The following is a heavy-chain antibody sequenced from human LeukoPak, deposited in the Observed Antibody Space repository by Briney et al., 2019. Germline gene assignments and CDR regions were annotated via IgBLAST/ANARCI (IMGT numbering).Heavy chain of an antibody. CDR2: IDHSGST. J-gene: IGHJ3*01. D-gene: IGHD4-23*01. CDR1: GGAFSSYY. V-gene: IGHV4-34*01. CDR3: ARVLLVTPVAAFDV. Sequence: PSETLSLTCAVYGGAFSSYYWSWIRQPPGQGLEWIGQIDHSGSTNFNPSLKSRVTMSVDTTKKRVSLNLNSVTAADTAVYYCARVLLVTPVAAFDVWGQGTMVAVSS.